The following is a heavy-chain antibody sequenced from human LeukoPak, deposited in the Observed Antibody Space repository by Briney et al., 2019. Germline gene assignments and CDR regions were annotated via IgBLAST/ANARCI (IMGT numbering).Heavy chain of an antibody. J-gene: IGHJ4*02. Sequence: SETLSLTCTVSGGSISSYYWSWIRQPPGKGLEYLGYVYFSGSAYYNPSLKSRVTISIDTSKNQFSLRLTSVTAADTARYYCARGGRHCSGGSCYLLDYWGQGTLVTVSS. CDR2: VYFSGSA. V-gene: IGHV4-59*01. D-gene: IGHD2-15*01. CDR3: ARGGRHCSGGSCYLLDY. CDR1: GGSISSYY.